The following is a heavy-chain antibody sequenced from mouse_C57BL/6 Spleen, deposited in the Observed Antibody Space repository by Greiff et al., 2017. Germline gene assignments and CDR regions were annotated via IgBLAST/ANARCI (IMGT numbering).Heavy chain of an antibody. D-gene: IGHD1-1*01. J-gene: IGHJ1*03. CDR1: GYAFSSYW. Sequence: QVQLQQSGAELVKPGASVKISCKASGYAFSSYWMNWVKQRPGKGLEWIGQIYPGDGDTNYNGKFKGTATLTADKSSSPAYMQRSSLTSEDSAVYFCARAITTVVATYWYFDVWGTGTTGTVSS. V-gene: IGHV1-80*01. CDR3: ARAITTVVATYWYFDV. CDR2: IYPGDGDT.